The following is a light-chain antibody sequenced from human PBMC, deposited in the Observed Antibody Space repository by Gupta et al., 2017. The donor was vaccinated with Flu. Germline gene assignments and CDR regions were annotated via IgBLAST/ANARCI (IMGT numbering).Light chain of an antibody. CDR1: ANDVGGSKY. J-gene: IGLJ1*01. V-gene: IGLV2-14*03. CDR2: DVT. Sequence: QSALTQPASISGSPGQPITISCIGTANDVGGSKYVSWYQQHADKAPRLIIYDVTKRPSEISDRFSASKSGNTASLTISGLRPEDEADYYCSSSTSITTLIFGTGSKVTVL. CDR3: SSSTSITTLI.